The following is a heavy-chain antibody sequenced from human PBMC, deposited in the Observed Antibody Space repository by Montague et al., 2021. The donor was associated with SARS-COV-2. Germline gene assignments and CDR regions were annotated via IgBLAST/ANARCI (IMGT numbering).Heavy chain of an antibody. V-gene: IGHV4-61*02. J-gene: IGHJ5*02. Sequence: TLSLTCTVSIGSISSGSYYWSWIRQPAGKGLEWMGRIYTSGSTNYNPSLKSRVTISVDTSKNQFSLKLSSVTAADTAVYYCARDGYSSGWNGLHWFDPWGQGTLVTVSS. CDR2: IYTSGST. CDR1: IGSISSGSYY. CDR3: ARDGYSSGWNGLHWFDP. D-gene: IGHD6-25*01.